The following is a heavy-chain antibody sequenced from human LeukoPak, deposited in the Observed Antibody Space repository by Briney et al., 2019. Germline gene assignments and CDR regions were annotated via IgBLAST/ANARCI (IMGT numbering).Heavy chain of an antibody. CDR1: GFSFSTYS. D-gene: IGHD3-16*01. J-gene: IGHJ4*02. CDR2: ISTTSSHI. CDR3: ASAYTYVRLGDH. V-gene: IGHV3-21*01. Sequence: GGSLRLSCAASGFSFSTYSMNWVRQAPGEGLGWVSSISTTSSHIYYADSMKGRFTISRDNAKDSLYLQMNSLRAEDTAVYYCASAYTYVRLGDHWGQGTLVPSPQ.